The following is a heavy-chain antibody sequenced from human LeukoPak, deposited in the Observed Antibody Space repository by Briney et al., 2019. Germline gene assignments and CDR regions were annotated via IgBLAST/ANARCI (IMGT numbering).Heavy chain of an antibody. J-gene: IGHJ4*02. D-gene: IGHD3-10*01. CDR1: GGSISSYY. Sequence: SETLSLTCTVSGGSISSYYWSWVRQPPGKGLEWIGYIYYSGSTYYNPSLKSRVTISVDTSKNQFSLKLSSVTAADTAVYYCARASADYYGSGSTPFDYWGQGTLVTVSS. V-gene: IGHV4-59*01. CDR3: ARASADYYGSGSTPFDY. CDR2: IYYSGST.